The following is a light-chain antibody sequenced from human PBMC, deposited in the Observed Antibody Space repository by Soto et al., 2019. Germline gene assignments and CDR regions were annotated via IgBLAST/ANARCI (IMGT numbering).Light chain of an antibody. CDR3: QQDASLLLT. V-gene: IGKV1-12*01. Sequence: DVQMPQSPSSVSASVGDRVTITLRASQRISTWLAWYQQKPGTPPKLLIYAASNLESGVPSRFSGSESGTEFTLTISSLQPEEFATYFCQQDASLLLTFGGVTKVDIK. J-gene: IGKJ4*01. CDR1: QRISTW. CDR2: AAS.